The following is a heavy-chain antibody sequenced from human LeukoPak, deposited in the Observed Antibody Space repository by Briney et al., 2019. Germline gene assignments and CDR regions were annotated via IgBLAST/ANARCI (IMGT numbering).Heavy chain of an antibody. CDR2: IYPGDSDT. Sequence: GESLEISCKGSGYSFTSYWIGWVRQMPGKGLEWMGIIYPGDSDTRYSPSFQGQVTISADKSISTAYLQWSNLKASDTAMYYCARRLPGLAAGGTWFDPWGQGTLVTVSS. CDR3: ARRLPGLAAGGTWFDP. V-gene: IGHV5-51*01. D-gene: IGHD3/OR15-3a*01. CDR1: GYSFTSYW. J-gene: IGHJ5*02.